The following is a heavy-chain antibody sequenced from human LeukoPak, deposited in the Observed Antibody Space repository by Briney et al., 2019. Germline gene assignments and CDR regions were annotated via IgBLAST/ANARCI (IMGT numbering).Heavy chain of an antibody. CDR1: GYTFTHYG. V-gene: IGHV1-18*01. CDR3: ARGIRSPLFDY. D-gene: IGHD3-16*01. J-gene: IGHJ4*02. Sequence: ASVKVSCKASGYTFTHYGITWVRQAPGQGLAWMGWINTYNGDTKCAQKLQGRVTMTTDTSTSTAFMELRSLRSDDSAVYYCARGIRSPLFDYWGLGTLVTVPP. CDR2: INTYNGDT.